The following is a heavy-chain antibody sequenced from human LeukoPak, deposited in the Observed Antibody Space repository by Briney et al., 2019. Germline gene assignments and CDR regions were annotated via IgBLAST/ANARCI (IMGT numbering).Heavy chain of an antibody. CDR3: ANDYSSSWYGDFDY. CDR2: ISGSGGST. Sequence: GGSLRLSCAASGFTFSSYAMSWVRQAPGKGLEWVSAISGSGGSTHYADSVKGRFTISRDNSKNTLYLQMNSLRAEDTAVYYCANDYSSSWYGDFDYWGQGTLVTFSS. D-gene: IGHD6-13*01. V-gene: IGHV3-23*01. CDR1: GFTFSSYA. J-gene: IGHJ4*02.